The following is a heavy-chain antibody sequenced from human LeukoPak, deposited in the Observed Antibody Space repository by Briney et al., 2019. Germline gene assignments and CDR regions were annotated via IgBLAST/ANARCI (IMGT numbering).Heavy chain of an antibody. CDR3: ARDLFSYTTLRYFDY. CDR1: GASTTSYY. J-gene: IGHJ4*02. CDR2: TYDSGSA. Sequence: SETLSLTCTVSGASTTSYYWSWIRQPPGKRLEWIGYTYDSGSANYNPSLKSRVTLSIDSSKNQFSLKLISVTAADTAVYYCARDLFSYTTLRYFDYWGQGALVTVSS. D-gene: IGHD2-15*01. V-gene: IGHV4-59*12.